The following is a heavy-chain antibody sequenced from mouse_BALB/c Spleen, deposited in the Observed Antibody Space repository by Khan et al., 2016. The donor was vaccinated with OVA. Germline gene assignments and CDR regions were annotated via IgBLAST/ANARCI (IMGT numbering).Heavy chain of an antibody. CDR1: GFTFSTYA. CDR2: ISSDGDYT. J-gene: IGHJ3*01. D-gene: IGHD2-1*01. CDR3: ARSAYGNFAY. V-gene: IGHV5-9-3*01. Sequence: EVQLQESGGGLVKPGGSLKLSCAASGFTFSTYARSWVRQTPEKRLEWVATISSDGDYTYYPDNVTGRFTISRDNAKNILYLQMSSLRSEDTAMYYCARSAYGNFAYWGQGTLVTVSA.